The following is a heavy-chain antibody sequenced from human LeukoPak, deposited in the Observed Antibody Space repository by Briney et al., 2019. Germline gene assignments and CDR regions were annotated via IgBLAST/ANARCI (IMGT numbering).Heavy chain of an antibody. D-gene: IGHD6-13*01. Sequence: GESLKISCAASGFTVSSNYMSWVRQAPGKGLEWVSVIYSGGSTYYADSVKGRFAISRDNSKNTLYLQMNSLRAEDTAVYYCARSATIAAAYDYWGQGTLVTVSS. CDR3: ARSATIAAAYDY. CDR1: GFTVSSNY. V-gene: IGHV3-53*01. CDR2: IYSGGST. J-gene: IGHJ4*02.